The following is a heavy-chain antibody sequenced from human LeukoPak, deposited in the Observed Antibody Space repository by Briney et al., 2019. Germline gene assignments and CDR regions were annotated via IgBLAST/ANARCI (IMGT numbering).Heavy chain of an antibody. CDR3: ARSSNDYYDSSGPFF. Sequence: SGTLSLTCAVSGGSISSSNWWSWVRQPPGKGLEWIGEIYHSGSTNYNPSLKSRVTISVDKSKKQFSMKLSSVTAADTAVYYCARSSNDYYDSSGPFFWGQGTLVTVSS. CDR2: IYHSGST. D-gene: IGHD3-22*01. CDR1: GGSISSSNW. J-gene: IGHJ4*02. V-gene: IGHV4-4*02.